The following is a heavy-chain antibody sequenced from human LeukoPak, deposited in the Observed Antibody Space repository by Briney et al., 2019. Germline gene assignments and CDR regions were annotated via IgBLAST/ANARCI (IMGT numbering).Heavy chain of an antibody. CDR3: ARDLGSGWYKD. CDR2: ISSSSSYI. V-gene: IGHV3-21*04. D-gene: IGHD6-19*01. Sequence: GGSLRLSCAASGFTFSSYSMNWVRQAPGKGLEWVSSISSSSSYIYYADSVKGRFTISRDNAKNSLYLRMNSLRAEDTALYHCARDLGSGWYKDWGQGTLVTVSS. J-gene: IGHJ4*02. CDR1: GFTFSSYS.